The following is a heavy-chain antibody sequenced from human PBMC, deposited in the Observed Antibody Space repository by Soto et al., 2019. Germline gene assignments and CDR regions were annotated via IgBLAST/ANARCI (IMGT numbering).Heavy chain of an antibody. CDR1: GDSVSSNSAA. J-gene: IGHJ4*02. V-gene: IGHV6-1*01. CDR3: ARTRGYFDY. Sequence: PSQTLSLTCAISGDSVSSNSAAWNWIRQSPSRGLEWLGRTYYKSKWSNEYSVSVKSRMTISPDTSKNQSSLRLNSVTPEDTAVYYCARTRGYFDYWGQGVMVTVSA. D-gene: IGHD3-10*01. CDR2: TYYKSKWSN.